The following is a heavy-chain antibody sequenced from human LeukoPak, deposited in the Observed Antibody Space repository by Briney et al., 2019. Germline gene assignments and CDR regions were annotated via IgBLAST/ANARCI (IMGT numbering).Heavy chain of an antibody. Sequence: GASVKVSCKASGYTFTNYAMNWVRQAPGQGLEWMGWINTDTGNPTYAQGFTRRLAFSLDTSASTAYLQISSLKAEDTAVYYCARTLFGDQYQLLHNWFDPWGQGTLVTVSS. CDR1: GYTFTNYA. CDR3: ARTLFGDQYQLLHNWFDP. CDR2: INTDTGNP. V-gene: IGHV7-4-1*02. J-gene: IGHJ5*02. D-gene: IGHD2-2*01.